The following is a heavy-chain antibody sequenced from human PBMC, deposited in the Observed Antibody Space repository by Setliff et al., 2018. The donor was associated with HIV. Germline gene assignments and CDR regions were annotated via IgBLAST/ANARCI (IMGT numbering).Heavy chain of an antibody. V-gene: IGHV1-46*01. D-gene: IGHD3-9*01. CDR2: INPNSGST. CDR1: GYTFTVYY. CDR3: ARGGRFSAPGRDIWYYYYYMDV. Sequence: ASVKVSCKASGYTFTVYYMHWVRQAPGQGLEWIGIINPNSGSTSYAQNFQGRVTMTRDTSTSTVYMELSGLRSEDTAVYYCARGGRFSAPGRDIWYYYYYMDVWGKGTTVTVSS. J-gene: IGHJ6*03.